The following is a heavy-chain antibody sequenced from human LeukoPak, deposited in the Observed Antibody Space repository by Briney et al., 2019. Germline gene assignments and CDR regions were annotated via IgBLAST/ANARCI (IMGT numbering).Heavy chain of an antibody. D-gene: IGHD2-2*01. V-gene: IGHV4-39*07. CDR2: IYYSGST. CDR1: GGSISSSSYY. Sequence: PSETLSLTCTVSGGSISSSSYYWGWIRQPPGKGLEWIGSIYYSGSTYYNPSLKSRVTISVDTSKNQFSLKLSSVTAADTAVYYCARERGYCSSTSCQGYFDYWGQGTLVTVSS. J-gene: IGHJ4*02. CDR3: ARERGYCSSTSCQGYFDY.